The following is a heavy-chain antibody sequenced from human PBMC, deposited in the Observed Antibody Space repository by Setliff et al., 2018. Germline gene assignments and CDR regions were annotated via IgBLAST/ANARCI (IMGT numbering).Heavy chain of an antibody. CDR3: ARDPLYRENLSRASDF. CDR2: ISAYNGDT. Sequence: ASVKVSCKASGFTFRNYAISWVRQAPGQGLEWMGWISAYNGDTTYTQNLQGRVTLTTDTSTTTAYMELRSLRSDDTAVYYCARDPLYRENLSRASDFWGQGTVVTVSS. CDR1: GFTFRNYA. V-gene: IGHV1-18*01. D-gene: IGHD3-16*02. J-gene: IGHJ3*01.